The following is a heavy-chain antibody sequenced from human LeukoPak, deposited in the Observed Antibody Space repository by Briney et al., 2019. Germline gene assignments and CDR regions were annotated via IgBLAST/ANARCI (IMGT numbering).Heavy chain of an antibody. CDR2: IYYSGST. Sequence: SETLSLTCTVSAGSISSSSYHWGWIRQPPGKGLEWIGSIYYSGSTYYNPSLKSRVTISVDTSKNQFSLNLSSVTAADTTVYYCARYCSGGACYRNYFDYWGQGTLVTVSS. CDR3: ARYCSGGACYRNYFDY. CDR1: AGSISSSSYH. V-gene: IGHV4-39*01. J-gene: IGHJ4*02. D-gene: IGHD2-15*01.